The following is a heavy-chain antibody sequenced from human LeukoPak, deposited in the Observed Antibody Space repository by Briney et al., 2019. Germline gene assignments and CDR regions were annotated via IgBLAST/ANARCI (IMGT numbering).Heavy chain of an antibody. D-gene: IGHD2-2*01. V-gene: IGHV1-69*05. J-gene: IGHJ3*02. CDR1: GGTFSSYA. CDR2: IIPIFGTA. Sequence: ASMKVSCKASGGTFSSYAISWVRQAPGQGLEWMGGIIPIFGTANYAQKFQGRVTITTDESTSTAYMELSSLRSEDTAVYYCARGVVPAANAFDIWGQGTMVTVSS. CDR3: ARGVVPAANAFDI.